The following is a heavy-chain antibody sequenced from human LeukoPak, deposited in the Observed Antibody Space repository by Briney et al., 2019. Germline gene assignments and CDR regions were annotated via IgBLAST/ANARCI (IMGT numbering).Heavy chain of an antibody. D-gene: IGHD3-22*01. V-gene: IGHV1-18*01. Sequence: ASVKVSFKASGYTFTSYGISWVRQAPGQGLEWMGWISAYNGNTNYAQKLQGRVTMTTDTSTSTAYMELRSLRSDDTAVYYCARGYDSSGSFWGDAFDIWGQGTMVTVSS. J-gene: IGHJ3*02. CDR3: ARGYDSSGSFWGDAFDI. CDR2: ISAYNGNT. CDR1: GYTFTSYG.